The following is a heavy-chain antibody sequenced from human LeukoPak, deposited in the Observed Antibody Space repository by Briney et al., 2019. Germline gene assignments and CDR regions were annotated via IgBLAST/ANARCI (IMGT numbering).Heavy chain of an antibody. CDR2: ISGSGGST. CDR1: GFTFSSYA. CDR3: ARHWEDLHFDY. V-gene: IGHV3-23*01. D-gene: IGHD1-26*01. Sequence: GGSLRLSCSASGFTFSSYAMSWVRQAPGKGLEWVSAISGSGGSTYYADSVKGRFTISRDNSKNTLYLQMNSLRAEDTAVYYCARHWEDLHFDYWGQGTLVTASS. J-gene: IGHJ4*02.